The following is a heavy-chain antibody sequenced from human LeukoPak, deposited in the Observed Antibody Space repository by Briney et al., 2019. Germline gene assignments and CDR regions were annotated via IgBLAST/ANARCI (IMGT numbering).Heavy chain of an antibody. Sequence: GSSVKVSCKASGGTFSRYAISWVRQAPGQGLEWMGGIIPIFGTANYAQQFQGRVTITTDESTSTAYMALNSLISEDTAVYYCASSTYYDFWSGYSRGLDPWGQGTLVTVFS. D-gene: IGHD3-3*01. J-gene: IGHJ5*02. CDR1: GGTFSRYA. V-gene: IGHV1-69*05. CDR3: ASSTYYDFWSGYSRGLDP. CDR2: IIPIFGTA.